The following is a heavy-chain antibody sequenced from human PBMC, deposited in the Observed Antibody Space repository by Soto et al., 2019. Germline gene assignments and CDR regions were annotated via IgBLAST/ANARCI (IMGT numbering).Heavy chain of an antibody. CDR3: ARLGSSGWYQGSYFDY. CDR1: GGSITRNNHF. CDR2: IQYGGTT. V-gene: IGHV4-39*01. J-gene: IGHJ4*02. D-gene: IGHD6-19*01. Sequence: QLQLQESGPGLVKASETLSLTCTVSGGSITRNNHFWGWIRQSPGKGLEWIGSIQYGGTTNYNPSLKSRVIMSAETPKNQFSLMMNSVTAADTAVYYCARLGSSGWYQGSYFDYWGQGTLVTVSS.